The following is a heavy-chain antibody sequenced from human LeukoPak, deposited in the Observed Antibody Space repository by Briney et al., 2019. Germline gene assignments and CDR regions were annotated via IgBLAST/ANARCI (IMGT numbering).Heavy chain of an antibody. CDR2: IRSDGSNK. CDR1: GFTFSTYG. Sequence: GGSLRLSCAASGFTFSTYGMHWVRQAPGKGLEWVAFIRSDGSNKFYADSVKGRFTISRDNSKNTLYLQMNSLRAEDTAVYYCAKLSTMIVVVTTDAFDIWGQGTMVTVSS. V-gene: IGHV3-30*02. D-gene: IGHD3-22*01. J-gene: IGHJ3*02. CDR3: AKLSTMIVVVTTDAFDI.